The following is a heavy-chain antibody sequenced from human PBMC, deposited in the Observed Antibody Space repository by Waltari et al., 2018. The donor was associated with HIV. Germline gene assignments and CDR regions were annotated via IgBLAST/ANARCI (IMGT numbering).Heavy chain of an antibody. V-gene: IGHV3-11*01. CDR1: VFTFSDYY. J-gene: IGHJ6*02. D-gene: IGHD3-10*01. CDR2: IKSSGSTI. CDR3: ATGGGQFRFGVAKRTYGMDV. Sequence: QVQLVESGGGLVKPGGSLRLSCAASVFTFSDYYMSWNRQAPGQGVEWVSYIKSSGSTIYYANSGKGRFTITRDNAKNSLYLQMSSLRAEDTAVYYCATGGGQFRFGVAKRTYGMDVWGQGTTVTVSS.